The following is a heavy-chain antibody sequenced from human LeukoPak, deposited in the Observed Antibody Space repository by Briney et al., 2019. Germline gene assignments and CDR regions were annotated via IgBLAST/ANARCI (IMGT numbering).Heavy chain of an antibody. D-gene: IGHD5-12*01. CDR2: MNPKSGNT. CDR3: ARRGGYVAYYSYWYMDV. CDR1: GYTFTGYY. J-gene: IGHJ6*03. V-gene: IGHV1-8*02. Sequence: ASVKVSCKASGYTFTGYYMHWVRQAPGQGLEWMGWMNPKSGNTGFAQNFQGRLTMTGDTSITTAYMELNSLRSEDTAVYYCARRGGYVAYYSYWYMDVWGKGTAVTISS.